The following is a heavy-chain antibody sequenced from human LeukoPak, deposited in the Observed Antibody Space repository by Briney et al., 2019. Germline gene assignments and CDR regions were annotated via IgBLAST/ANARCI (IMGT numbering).Heavy chain of an antibody. J-gene: IGHJ4*02. Sequence: PGGSLRLSCAASGFTFSSYDMHWVRQATGKGLEWVSAIGTAGDTYYPGSVKGRFTISRENAKNSLYLQMNSLRAGDTAVYYCARGLGEFEHALDYWGPGTLVTVSS. CDR3: ARGLGEFEHALDY. CDR1: GFTFSSYD. V-gene: IGHV3-13*01. CDR2: IGTAGDT. D-gene: IGHD3-10*01.